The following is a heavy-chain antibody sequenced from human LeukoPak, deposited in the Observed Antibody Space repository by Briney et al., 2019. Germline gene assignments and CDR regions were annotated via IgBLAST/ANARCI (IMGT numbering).Heavy chain of an antibody. CDR2: IKPSGGST. J-gene: IGHJ5*02. V-gene: IGHV1-46*01. Sequence: SLKLSCKASGFTFTTYYMHWVRQAPGQGLIKPSGGSTGYAQKFQGRVTMTRDTSTSTIYMELSSLRSEDTAVYYCARDGRYCGSTSCRLNWFDPWGQGTLVTVSS. D-gene: IGHD2-2*01. CDR3: ARDGRYCGSTSCRLNWFDP. CDR1: GFTFTTYY.